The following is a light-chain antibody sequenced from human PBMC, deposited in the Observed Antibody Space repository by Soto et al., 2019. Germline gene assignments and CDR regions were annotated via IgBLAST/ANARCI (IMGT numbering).Light chain of an antibody. V-gene: IGKV2-30*01. Sequence: DVVMTQSPLSLPVTLGQPASISCRSSQSLLYSNGNTYLHWFQQRPGQSPRRLIYKVFNRDSGVPDRFSGSGSGTDFTLKISRVEAEDVGVYYCIQGTHWPPTFGQGTKVEIK. CDR3: IQGTHWPPT. J-gene: IGKJ1*01. CDR2: KVF. CDR1: QSLLYSNGNTY.